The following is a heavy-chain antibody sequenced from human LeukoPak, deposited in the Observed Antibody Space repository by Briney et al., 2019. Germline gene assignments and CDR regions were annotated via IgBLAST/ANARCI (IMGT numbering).Heavy chain of an antibody. D-gene: IGHD2-15*01. CDR3: AKLASPGYCSGGTCLFDF. CDR2: IKQDGSEK. J-gene: IGHJ4*02. CDR1: GFTFSSYW. V-gene: IGHV3-7*03. Sequence: GGSLRLSCAASGFTFSSYWMSWLRQAPGKGLEWVGNIKQDGSEKYYVDSVKGRFTISRDNAKNSLYLQMNSLRAEDTAVYYCAKLASPGYCSGGTCLFDFWGQGTLVTVSS.